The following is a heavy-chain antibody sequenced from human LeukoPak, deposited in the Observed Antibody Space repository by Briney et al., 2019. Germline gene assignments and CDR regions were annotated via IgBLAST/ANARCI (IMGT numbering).Heavy chain of an antibody. CDR1: GFTFSSYW. J-gene: IGHJ4*02. Sequence: GGSLRLSCAASGFTFSSYWMHWVRQPPEKGLVWVSRINSDGSSTSYADSVKGRFTISRDNARNTLYLQMNSLRAEDTAVYYCARGGAYSSSGFDSWGQRTLVTVSS. D-gene: IGHD6-13*01. V-gene: IGHV3-74*01. CDR3: ARGGAYSSSGFDS. CDR2: INSDGSST.